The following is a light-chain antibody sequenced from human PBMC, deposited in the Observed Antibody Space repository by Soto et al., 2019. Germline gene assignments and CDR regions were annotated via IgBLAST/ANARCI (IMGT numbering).Light chain of an antibody. Sequence: QSVLTQPASVSGSPGQSITISCTGTSSDIGTFNYVSWYQQHPGKAPKLIIFNVSNRPSGLSNRFSGSKSGNTASLTISGLQAEDEADYFCSSFTSGSLYVFGTGTKLTVL. J-gene: IGLJ1*01. V-gene: IGLV2-14*01. CDR2: NVS. CDR3: SSFTSGSLYV. CDR1: SSDIGTFNY.